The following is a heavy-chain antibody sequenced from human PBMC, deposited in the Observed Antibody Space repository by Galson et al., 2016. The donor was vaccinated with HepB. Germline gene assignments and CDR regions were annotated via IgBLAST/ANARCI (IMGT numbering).Heavy chain of an antibody. CDR1: IFTVSDNN. CDR3: ARDRGRSSWYSNFDY. CDR2: ISHDGNNK. Sequence: SLRLSCAASIFTVSDNNMNRVRQAPGKGLEWVAVISHDGNNKYYADSVKGRFTISRDNSKNTLYVQMSSLRPEDTAVYYCARDRGRSSWYSNFDYWGQGTLVTVSS. J-gene: IGHJ4*02. V-gene: IGHV3-30-3*01. D-gene: IGHD6-13*01.